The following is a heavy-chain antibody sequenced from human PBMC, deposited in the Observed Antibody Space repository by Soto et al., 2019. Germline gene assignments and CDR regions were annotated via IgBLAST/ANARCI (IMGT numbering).Heavy chain of an antibody. CDR1: GFTVSSTY. Sequence: EVQLVESGGGLVQPGGSLRLSCAASGFTVSSTYMSWVRQAPGQGLEWVSLIYSGGDTYYPDSVKDRFTISRDNSKNTVFLQMNSLRAEDTAVYYCASWALPGGHNYGYLDSWGQGALVTVSS. CDR3: ASWALPGGHNYGYLDS. V-gene: IGHV3-66*01. D-gene: IGHD5-18*01. CDR2: IYSGGDT. J-gene: IGHJ4*02.